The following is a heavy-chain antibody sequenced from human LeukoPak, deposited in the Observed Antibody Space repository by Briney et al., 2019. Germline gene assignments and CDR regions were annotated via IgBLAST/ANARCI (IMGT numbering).Heavy chain of an antibody. CDR2: INDSGGNT. Sequence: SGGSLRLSCAASRFTFSSYAMSWVRQAPGKGLEWVSLINDSGGNTYYADSVKGRFTISRDNSKNTLFLQMSSLRAEDTAVYYCAKTSAGIRGGYFDYWGQGTLVTVSS. CDR3: AKTSAGIRGGYFDY. D-gene: IGHD3-10*01. V-gene: IGHV3-23*01. CDR1: RFTFSSYA. J-gene: IGHJ4*02.